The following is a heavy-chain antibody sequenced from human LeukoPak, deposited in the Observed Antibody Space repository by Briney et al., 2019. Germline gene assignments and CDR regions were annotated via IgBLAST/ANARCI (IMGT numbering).Heavy chain of an antibody. CDR1: GDSISNGVKY. J-gene: IGHJ4*02. D-gene: IGHD2-8*02. V-gene: IGHV4-31*03. Sequence: SETLSLTCTVSGDSISNGVKYWGWIRQHPGRGLEWIAYIYHSGRSYYNPSLKSRITMSVDTSKNQFSLNLSSVTAADTAVYYCARDQVECTGGTCQSRVGFDFWGQGTLVTVSS. CDR2: IYHSGRS. CDR3: ARDQVECTGGTCQSRVGFDF.